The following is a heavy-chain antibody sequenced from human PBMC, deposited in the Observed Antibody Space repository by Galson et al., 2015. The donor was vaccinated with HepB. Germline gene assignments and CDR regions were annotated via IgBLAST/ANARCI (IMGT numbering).Heavy chain of an antibody. V-gene: IGHV3-9*01. Sequence: SLRLSCAASGFTFDDYAMHWVRQAPGKGLEGISYITWNGGSVGYEDSVKGRFTVSRDNAKNSLYLQMNSLRVEDTAFYYCAKEAFDSSGHYFEYFDSWGQGTLVTVSS. CDR3: AKEAFDSSGHYFEYFDS. J-gene: IGHJ4*02. CDR1: GFTFDDYA. CDR2: ITWNGGSV. D-gene: IGHD3-22*01.